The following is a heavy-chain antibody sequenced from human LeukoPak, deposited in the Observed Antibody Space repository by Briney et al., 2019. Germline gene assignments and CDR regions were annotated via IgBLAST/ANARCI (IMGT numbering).Heavy chain of an antibody. Sequence: ASVEVSCKASGYTFTSSAMSWVRQAPGQRLEWMGWINAGNGNTKYSQKFQGRVTMTRDTSTSTVYMELSSLRSEDTAVYYCARDDNYGIFVNVDYWGQGTLVTVSS. CDR2: INAGNGNT. V-gene: IGHV1-3*01. D-gene: IGHD4-11*01. CDR3: ARDDNYGIFVNVDY. J-gene: IGHJ4*02. CDR1: GYTFTSSA.